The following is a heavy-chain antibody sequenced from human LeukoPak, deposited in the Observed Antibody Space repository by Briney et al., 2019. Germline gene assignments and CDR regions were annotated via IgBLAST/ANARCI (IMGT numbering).Heavy chain of an antibody. V-gene: IGHV4-34*01. CDR3: ARGPIFGVVKGFDY. J-gene: IGHJ4*02. D-gene: IGHD3-3*01. CDR1: GGSFSGYY. Sequence: KPSETLSLTCGVYGGSFSGYYWSWIRQPPGKGLEWIGEINHSGSTNYNPSLKSRVTISVDTSKNQFSLKLSSVTAADTAVYYCARGPIFGVVKGFDYWGQGTLVTVSS. CDR2: INHSGST.